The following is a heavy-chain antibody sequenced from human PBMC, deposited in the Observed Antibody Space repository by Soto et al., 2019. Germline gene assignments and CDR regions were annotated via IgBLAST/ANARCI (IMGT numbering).Heavy chain of an antibody. D-gene: IGHD3-22*01. CDR1: GYTLTELS. J-gene: IGHJ4*02. CDR2: FDPEDGET. Sequence: GASVKVSCKVSGYTLTELSMHWVRQAPGKGLEWMGGFDPEDGETIYAQKFQGRVTMTEDTSTDTAYMELSSLRSEDTAVYYCATGRRSRVYYYDSSGSLRMDYWGQGTLVTVSS. V-gene: IGHV1-24*01. CDR3: ATGRRSRVYYYDSSGSLRMDY.